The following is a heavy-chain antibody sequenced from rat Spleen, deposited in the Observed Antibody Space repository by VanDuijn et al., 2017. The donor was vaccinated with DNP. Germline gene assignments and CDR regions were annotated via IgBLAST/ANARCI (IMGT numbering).Heavy chain of an antibody. J-gene: IGHJ2*01. CDR1: GYSITTNY. CDR3: ARGVTVQGFHH. CDR2: ITYSGST. D-gene: IGHD4-4*01. V-gene: IGHV3-1*01. Sequence: EMHLQESGPGLVKPSQSLSLTCSVTGYSITTNYWGWIRKFPGNKMEWIGHITYSGSTFYNPSLKSRISITRDTSKNQFFLQLNSVTTEDTATYYGARGVTVQGFHHWGQGVVVTVSS.